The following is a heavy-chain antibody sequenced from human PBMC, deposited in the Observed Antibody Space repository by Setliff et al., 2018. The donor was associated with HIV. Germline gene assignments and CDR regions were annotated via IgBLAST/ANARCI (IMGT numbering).Heavy chain of an antibody. V-gene: IGHV1-18*01. CDR1: GYTFINYG. Sequence: GASVKVSCKASGYTFINYGISWVRQAPGQGLEWMGWISAYNGNTNYAQQLQGRVTMTTDTSTSTAYMELRSLRSDDTAVYYCARDGYYYDGSAYSTFDHWGQGTLVTVSS. CDR3: ARDGYYYDGSAYSTFDH. J-gene: IGHJ4*02. D-gene: IGHD3-22*01. CDR2: ISAYNGNT.